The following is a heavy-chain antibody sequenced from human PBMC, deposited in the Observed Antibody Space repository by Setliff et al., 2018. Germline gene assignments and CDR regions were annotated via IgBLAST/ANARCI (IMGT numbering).Heavy chain of an antibody. CDR1: GYTFPDYY. CDR2: INANGGAN. Sequence: ASVKVSCKASGYTFPDYYIHWIRQAPGQGLEWMGWINANGGANGQSYKFRGRVAMTRDTSISTVFMELNRLTSDDTAVYYCARGRQVHRHLVIVPAAAFDFWGQGARVTVSS. D-gene: IGHD2-2*01. CDR3: ARGRQVHRHLVIVPAAAFDF. J-gene: IGHJ4*02. V-gene: IGHV1-2*07.